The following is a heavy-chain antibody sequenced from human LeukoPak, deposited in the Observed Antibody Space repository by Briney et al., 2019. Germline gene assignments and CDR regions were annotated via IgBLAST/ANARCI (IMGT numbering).Heavy chain of an antibody. CDR2: ISAYNGNT. Sequence: ASVKVSCKASGYTFTSYGISWVRQASGQGLEWMGWISAYNGNTNYAQKLQGRVTMTTDTSTSTAYMELRSLRSDDTAVYYCAILQYGDFDAFDIWGQGTMVTVSS. D-gene: IGHD4-17*01. CDR1: GYTFTSYG. CDR3: AILQYGDFDAFDI. V-gene: IGHV1-18*01. J-gene: IGHJ3*02.